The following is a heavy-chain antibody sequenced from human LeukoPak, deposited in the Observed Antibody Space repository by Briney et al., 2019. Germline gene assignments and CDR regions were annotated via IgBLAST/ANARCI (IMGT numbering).Heavy chain of an antibody. CDR1: GYTFTGYY. CDR2: INPNSGGT. D-gene: IGHD3-22*01. CDR3: ARGDIMIVGNNHFDY. V-gene: IGHV1-2*02. J-gene: IGHJ4*02. Sequence: ASVKVSCKASGYTFTGYYMHWVRQAPGQGLEWMGWINPNSGGTNYAQNFQGRVTITRDSSISTAYMDLSRLRSGDTAVFYCARGDIMIVGNNHFDYWGQGTLLTVSS.